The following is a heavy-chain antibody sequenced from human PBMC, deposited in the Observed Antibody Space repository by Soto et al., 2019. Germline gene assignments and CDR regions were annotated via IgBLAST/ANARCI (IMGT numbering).Heavy chain of an antibody. CDR2: IWYDGGNK. Sequence: GSLRLSCAASGFTFSSYGMHWVRQAPGKGLEWVAVIWYDGGNKYYADSVKGRFTISRDNSKNTLYLQMNSLRAEDTAVYYCARGDKYYYDSSGPGYYYYGMDVWGQGTTVTVSS. CDR1: GFTFSSYG. J-gene: IGHJ6*02. D-gene: IGHD3-22*01. CDR3: ARGDKYYYDSSGPGYYYYGMDV. V-gene: IGHV3-33*01.